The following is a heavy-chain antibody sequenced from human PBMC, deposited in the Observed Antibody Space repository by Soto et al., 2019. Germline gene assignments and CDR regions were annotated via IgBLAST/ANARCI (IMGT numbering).Heavy chain of an antibody. V-gene: IGHV3-33*01. D-gene: IGHD3-3*01. Sequence: GGSLRLSCAASGFTFSSYGMHWVRQAPGKGLEWVAVIWYDGSNKYYADSVKGRFTISRDNSKNTLYLQMNSLRAEDTAVYYCARDWRMAEPQGFDYWGQGTLVTVSS. CDR2: IWYDGSNK. CDR1: GFTFSSYG. CDR3: ARDWRMAEPQGFDY. J-gene: IGHJ4*02.